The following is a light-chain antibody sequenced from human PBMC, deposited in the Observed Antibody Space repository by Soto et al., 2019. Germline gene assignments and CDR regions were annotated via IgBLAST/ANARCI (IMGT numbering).Light chain of an antibody. Sequence: DIQMTQSPSTLSASVGDRVTITCRASQSISSWLAWYQQKPGKAPKLLIYDASSLESGVPSRFSGSGSGTEFTLTISSPQPDDFVTYYCQQYNSYSGATFRQGTKVEIK. CDR1: QSISSW. CDR3: QQYNSYSGAT. J-gene: IGKJ1*01. CDR2: DAS. V-gene: IGKV1-5*01.